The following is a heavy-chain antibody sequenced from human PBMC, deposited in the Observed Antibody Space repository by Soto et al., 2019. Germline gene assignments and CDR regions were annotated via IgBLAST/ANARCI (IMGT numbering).Heavy chain of an antibody. CDR1: GFIFSSYA. CDR3: AKDITAGGSGSSLWDY. D-gene: IGHD3-10*01. J-gene: IGHJ4*02. V-gene: IGHV3-23*01. Sequence: PGGSLRLSCAASGFIFSSYAMSWVRQAPGKGLEWVSAISGSGGSTYYADSVKGRFTISRDNSKNTLFLQMNSLRAEDTAIYYCAKDITAGGSGSSLWDYWGQGTLVTVSS. CDR2: ISGSGGST.